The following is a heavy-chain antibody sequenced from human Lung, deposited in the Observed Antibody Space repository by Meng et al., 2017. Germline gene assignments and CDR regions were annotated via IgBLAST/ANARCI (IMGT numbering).Heavy chain of an antibody. CDR2: ISSSSSYI. CDR1: GFTFSSYS. CDR3: AKYSYGLGDYMDY. D-gene: IGHD3-10*01. J-gene: IGHJ4*02. V-gene: IGHV3-21*04. Sequence: VQLLEAVGGLVKAGGSLRLSCAASGFTFSSYSMTWVRQAPGKGLEWVSSISSSSSYIYYADSVKGRFTISRDNAKNSLYLQMNSLRAEDTALYYCAKYSYGLGDYMDYWGQGALVTVSS.